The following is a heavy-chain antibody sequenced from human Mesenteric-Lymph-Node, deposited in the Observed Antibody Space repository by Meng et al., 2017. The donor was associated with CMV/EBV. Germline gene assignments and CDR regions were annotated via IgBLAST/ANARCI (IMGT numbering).Heavy chain of an antibody. CDR1: GFTVNSNY. CDR3: ARDLGVYYDSSGSTNDY. CDR2: IYISGRT. J-gene: IGHJ4*02. Sequence: GESLKISCAASGFTVNSNYMTWVRQAPGKGLEWVSVIYISGRTYYADSVRGRFTISRDNSKNTLYLQMNSLRGEDTAVYYCARDLGVYYDSSGSTNDYWGQGTLVTVSS. V-gene: IGHV3-66*03. D-gene: IGHD3-22*01.